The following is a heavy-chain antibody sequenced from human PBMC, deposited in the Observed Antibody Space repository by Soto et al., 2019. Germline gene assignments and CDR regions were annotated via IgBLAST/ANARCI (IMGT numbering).Heavy chain of an antibody. V-gene: IGHV5-51*01. CDR1: GYSFTSYW. CDR2: IYPGDSDT. Sequence: PGESLKISCKGSGYSFTSYWIGWVRQMPGKGLEWMGIIYPGDSDTRYSPSFQGQVTISAGKSISTAYLQWSSLKASDTAMYYCAAQRGHNWNYVWAFDIWGQGTMVTVSS. D-gene: IGHD1-7*01. J-gene: IGHJ3*02. CDR3: AAQRGHNWNYVWAFDI.